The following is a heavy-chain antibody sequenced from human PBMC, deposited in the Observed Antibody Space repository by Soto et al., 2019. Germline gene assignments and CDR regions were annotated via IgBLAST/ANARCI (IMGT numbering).Heavy chain of an antibody. CDR2: ISKSGGTT. V-gene: IGHV3-48*03. Sequence: VGSLRLSCAASGFTFSAYEMHWVRQAPGQGLEWVSYISKSGGTTYYADSVKGRFTISRDDAKNSVYLQMSSLRPEDMAVYKCVREGHYYFDYWGQGALVTVSS. J-gene: IGHJ4*02. CDR1: GFTFSAYE. CDR3: VREGHYYFDY.